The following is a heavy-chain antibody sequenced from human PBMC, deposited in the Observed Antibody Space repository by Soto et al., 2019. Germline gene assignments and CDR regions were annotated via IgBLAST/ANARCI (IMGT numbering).Heavy chain of an antibody. V-gene: IGHV4-31*03. Sequence: QVQLQESGPGLVKPSQTLSLTCTVSGGSISSGGYYWSWIRQHPGKGLEWIGYIYHSGSPYYNPSLKSRVIISEDTSKNQFSLKLSSVTAADTAVYYCARDSVYSGYEYFDPWGQGTLVTVSS. CDR1: GGSISSGGYY. D-gene: IGHD5-12*01. CDR2: IYHSGSP. J-gene: IGHJ5*02. CDR3: ARDSVYSGYEYFDP.